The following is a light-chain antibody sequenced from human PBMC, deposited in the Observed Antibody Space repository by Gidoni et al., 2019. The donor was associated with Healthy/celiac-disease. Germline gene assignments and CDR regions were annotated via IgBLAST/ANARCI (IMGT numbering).Light chain of an antibody. CDR2: KAS. Sequence: DIQMTQSPSTLSASVGDRLTITCRASQSISSWLAWYQQKPGKAPKLLIYKASSLESGVPSRFSGSGSGTEFTLTISSLQPDDFATYYCQQYNSYSRTFGQGTKVEIE. V-gene: IGKV1-5*03. CDR1: QSISSW. J-gene: IGKJ1*01. CDR3: QQYNSYSRT.